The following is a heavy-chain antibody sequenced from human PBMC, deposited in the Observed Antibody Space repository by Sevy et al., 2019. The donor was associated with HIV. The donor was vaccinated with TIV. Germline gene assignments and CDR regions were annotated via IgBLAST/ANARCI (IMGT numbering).Heavy chain of an antibody. J-gene: IGHJ6*02. V-gene: IGHV3-11*01. Sequence: GGSLRLSCAASGFTFSDYYMSWIRQAPGKGLEWISYISSSGSTTYYADSVKGRFTISRDNAKNSLYLQMNSLRAEDTAVYYCSRVGGATDWGMDVWGQGTTVTVSS. CDR2: ISSSGSTT. CDR1: GFTFSDYY. D-gene: IGHD1-26*01. CDR3: SRVGGATDWGMDV.